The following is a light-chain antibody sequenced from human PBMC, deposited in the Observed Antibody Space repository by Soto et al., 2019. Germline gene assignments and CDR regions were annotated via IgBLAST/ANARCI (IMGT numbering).Light chain of an antibody. V-gene: IGKV1-5*03. CDR3: QQYKSFWT. CDR1: QSISSW. CDR2: KAS. Sequence: DIQMTQSPSTLSASVGDRVTITCRASQSISSWLAWYQQKPGKAPKLLIYKASSLESGVPSRFSGSGPGTEFTLTISSLQPDDFATYYCQQYKSFWTFGQGTKVDI. J-gene: IGKJ1*01.